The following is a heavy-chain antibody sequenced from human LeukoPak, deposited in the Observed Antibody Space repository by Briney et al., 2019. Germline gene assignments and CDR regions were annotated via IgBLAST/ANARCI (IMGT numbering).Heavy chain of an antibody. D-gene: IGHD2-21*02. J-gene: IGHJ4*02. CDR2: ISGSGGST. V-gene: IGHV3-23*01. CDR1: GFTFSSYA. Sequence: GGSLRLSCAASGFTFSSYAMSWVRQDPGKGLEWVSAISGSGGSTYYADSVKGRFTISRDNSKNTLYLQMNSLRAEDTAVYYCAKGRGYIVVVTGDYFDYWGQGTLVTVSS. CDR3: AKGRGYIVVVTGDYFDY.